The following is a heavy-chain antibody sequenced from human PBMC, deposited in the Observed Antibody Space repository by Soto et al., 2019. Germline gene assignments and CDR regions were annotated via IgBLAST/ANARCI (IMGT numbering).Heavy chain of an antibody. V-gene: IGHV4-59*12. Sequence: SETLSLTCTVSGGSISSYYWSWIRQPPGKGLEWIGDIYYSGSTYYNPSLKSRVTISVDTSKNQFSLKLSSVTAADTAVYYCARGYSNHWNKYYFDYWGQGTLVTVSS. J-gene: IGHJ4*02. D-gene: IGHD4-4*01. CDR2: IYYSGST. CDR1: GGSISSYY. CDR3: ARGYSNHWNKYYFDY.